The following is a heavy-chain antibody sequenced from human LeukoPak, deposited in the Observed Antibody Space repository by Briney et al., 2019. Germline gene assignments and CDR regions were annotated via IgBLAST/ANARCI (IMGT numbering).Heavy chain of an antibody. D-gene: IGHD3-22*01. CDR2: IIPIFGTA. V-gene: IGHV1-69*13. CDR3: ASPGPQRITMIVVAYKYFQH. Sequence: ASVKVSCKASGDTFSSYAISWVRQAPGQGLEWMGGIIPIFGTANYAQKLQGRVTITADESTSTAYMELSSLRSEDTAVYYCASPGPQRITMIVVAYKYFQHWGQGTLVTVSS. CDR1: GDTFSSYA. J-gene: IGHJ1*01.